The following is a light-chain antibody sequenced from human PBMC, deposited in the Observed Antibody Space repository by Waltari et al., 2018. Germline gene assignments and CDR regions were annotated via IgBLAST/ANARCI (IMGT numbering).Light chain of an antibody. Sequence: DIVMTKSPDSLAVSMGERATLTCKPSQSVLYNSKKKNYLAWYQQKPVQPPQLLIYWASTRESGVPDRFSGSGSGTEFALTISSLQAEDVAVYYCQQYFNSPYTFGQGTKLEIK. CDR1: QSVLYNSKKKNY. V-gene: IGKV4-1*01. CDR3: QQYFNSPYT. J-gene: IGKJ2*01. CDR2: WAS.